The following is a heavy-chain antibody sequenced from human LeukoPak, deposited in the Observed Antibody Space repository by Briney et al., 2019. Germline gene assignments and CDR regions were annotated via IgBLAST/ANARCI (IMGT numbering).Heavy chain of an antibody. CDR3: AKEGPPGGYDFWSGYYSRDYYYYYYYMDV. J-gene: IGHJ6*03. CDR2: ISGSGGST. CDR1: GFTFSSYA. D-gene: IGHD3-3*01. V-gene: IGHV3-23*01. Sequence: SGGSLRLSCAASGFTFSSYAMSWVRQAPGKGLEWVSAISGSGGSTYYADSVKGRFTISRDNSKNTLYLQMNSLRAEDTAVYYCAKEGPPGGYDFWSGYYSRDYYYYYYYMDVWGKGTTVTVSS.